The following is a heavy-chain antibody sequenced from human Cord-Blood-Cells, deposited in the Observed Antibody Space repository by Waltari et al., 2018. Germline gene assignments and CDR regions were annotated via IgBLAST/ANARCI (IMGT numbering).Heavy chain of an antibody. Sequence: EVQLVESGGGLVQPGGSLRLSCAASGFTFSSYWMSWFRQAPGKGLEWVANIKQDGSEKYYVDSVKGRFTISRDNAKNSLYLQMNSLRAEDTAVYYCAGAGGCSSTSCYPDYYYYMDVWGKGTTVTVSS. CDR2: IKQDGSEK. CDR1: GFTFSSYW. V-gene: IGHV3-7*01. CDR3: AGAGGCSSTSCYPDYYYYMDV. D-gene: IGHD2-2*01. J-gene: IGHJ6*03.